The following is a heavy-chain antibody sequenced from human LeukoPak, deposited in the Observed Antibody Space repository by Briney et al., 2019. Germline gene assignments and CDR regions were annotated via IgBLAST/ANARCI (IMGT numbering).Heavy chain of an antibody. CDR3: ARGAYYYDILTGYYY. J-gene: IGHJ4*02. V-gene: IGHV1-8*01. CDR2: MNPNSGNT. D-gene: IGHD3-9*01. CDR1: GYTFTSYD. Sequence: ASVKVSCKASGYTFTSYDINWVRQATGQGLERMGWMNPNSGNTGYAQKFQGRVTMTRNTSISTAYMELSSLRSEDTAVYYCARGAYYYDILTGYYYWGQGTLVTVSS.